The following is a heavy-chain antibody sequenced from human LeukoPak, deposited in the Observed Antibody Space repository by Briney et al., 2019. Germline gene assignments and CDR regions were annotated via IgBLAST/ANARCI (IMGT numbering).Heavy chain of an antibody. J-gene: IGHJ4*02. V-gene: IGHV4-34*01. CDR3: ATGRCSSTSCPFDY. Sequence: PPETLSLTCAVYGGSFSGYYWSWIRQPPGKGLEWIGEINHSGSTNYNPSLKSRVTISVDTSKNQFSLKLSSVTAADTAVYYCATGRCSSTSCPFDYWGQGTLVTVSS. CDR1: GGSFSGYY. D-gene: IGHD2-2*01. CDR2: INHSGST.